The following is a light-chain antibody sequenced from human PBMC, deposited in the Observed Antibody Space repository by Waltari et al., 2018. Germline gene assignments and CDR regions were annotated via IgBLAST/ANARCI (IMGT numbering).Light chain of an antibody. CDR1: NSAVGTYNL. J-gene: IGLJ3*02. CDR2: EGN. Sequence: QSALIQPASVSGSPGQSITMSCTETNSAVGTYNLVSWYQQHPGKAPKLMIYEGNKRPSGVSYRLSGSKSGNTASLTISGLQAEDEADYYCSSYAGSSSPRVFGWGTKLTVL. CDR3: SSYAGSSSPRV. V-gene: IGLV2-23*01.